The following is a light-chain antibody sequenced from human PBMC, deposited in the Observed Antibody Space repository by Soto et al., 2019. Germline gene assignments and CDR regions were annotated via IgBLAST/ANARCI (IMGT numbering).Light chain of an antibody. J-gene: IGLJ1*01. CDR1: SSDVGNYEY. V-gene: IGLV2-8*01. CDR3: SSYAGYNNYV. CDR2: EVT. Sequence: QSALTQPPSASGSPGQSVTISCTGTSSDVGNYEYVSWFQQYPGKAPKLLIYEVTKRPSGVPDRFSASKSGNTASLTVSGLQAEDEADYYCSSYAGYNNYVFGTGTQLTVL.